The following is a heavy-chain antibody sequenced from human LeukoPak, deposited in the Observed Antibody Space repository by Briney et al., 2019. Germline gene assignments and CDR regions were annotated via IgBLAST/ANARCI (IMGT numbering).Heavy chain of an antibody. CDR1: GGSITGYF. V-gene: IGHV4-59*01. CDR2: VFYSGGT. CDR3: ARAGGYYSSGSYLGY. Sequence: PSETLSLTCTVSGGSITGYFWSWIRQPPRKGLEWIGYVFYSGGTLYNPSLESRVTMSVGTSKSQFSLKLSSVTAADTAVYYCARAGGYYSSGSYLGYWGQGTLVTVSS. D-gene: IGHD3-10*01. J-gene: IGHJ4*02.